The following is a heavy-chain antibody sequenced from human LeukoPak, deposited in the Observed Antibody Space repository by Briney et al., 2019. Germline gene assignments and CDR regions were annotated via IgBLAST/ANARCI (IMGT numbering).Heavy chain of an antibody. CDR2: INHSGST. CDR3: ARQAAVADKYYYYYYYMGV. D-gene: IGHD6-19*01. Sequence: SETLSLTCAVYGGSFRGYYWSWIRQPPGKGLEWIGEINHSGSTNYNPSLKSRVTISVDTSKNQFSLKLSSVTAADTAVYYCARQAAVADKYYYYYYYMGVWGKGTTVTISS. CDR1: GGSFRGYY. V-gene: IGHV4-34*01. J-gene: IGHJ6*03.